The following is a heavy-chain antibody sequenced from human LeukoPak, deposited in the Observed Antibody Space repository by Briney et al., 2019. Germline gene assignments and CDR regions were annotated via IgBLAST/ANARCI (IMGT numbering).Heavy chain of an antibody. D-gene: IGHD3-22*01. V-gene: IGHV3-49*04. CDR3: TREQPAMIVVAIDY. CDR2: IRSKAYGGTT. J-gene: IGHJ4*02. Sequence: GGSLRLSCTASGFTFGDYAMSWVRQAPGKGLEWVGFIRSKAYGGTTEYAASVKGRFTISRDDSKSIAYLQMNSLKTEDTAVYYCTREQPAMIVVAIDYWGQGTLVTVSS. CDR1: GFTFGDYA.